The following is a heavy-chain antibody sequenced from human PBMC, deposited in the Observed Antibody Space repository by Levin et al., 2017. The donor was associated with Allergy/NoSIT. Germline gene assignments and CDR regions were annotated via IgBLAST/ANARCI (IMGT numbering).Heavy chain of an antibody. CDR2: FDPEDGET. J-gene: IGHJ4*02. CDR1: GYTLTELS. D-gene: IGHD6-13*01. Sequence: GESLKISCKVSGYTLTELSMHWVRQAPGKGLEWMGGFDPEDGETIYAQKFQGRVTMTEDTSTDTAYMELSSLRSEDTAVYYCATRLQLAHGGFDYWGQGTLVTVSS. V-gene: IGHV1-24*01. CDR3: ATRLQLAHGGFDY.